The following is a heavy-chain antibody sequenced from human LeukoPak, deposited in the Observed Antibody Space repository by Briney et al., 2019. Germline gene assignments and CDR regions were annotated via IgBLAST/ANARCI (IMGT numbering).Heavy chain of an antibody. CDR3: ASGLRYFDLYY. Sequence: PSETLSLTCTVSGDSITSGSYYWSWIRQPAGKGLEWIGRIFISGGTNYNPSLRSRVTMSLDTSKNQFSLKLSSVTAADTAVYYCASGLRYFDLYYWGQGTLVTVSS. V-gene: IGHV4-61*02. CDR2: IFISGGT. D-gene: IGHD3-9*01. J-gene: IGHJ4*02. CDR1: GDSITSGSYY.